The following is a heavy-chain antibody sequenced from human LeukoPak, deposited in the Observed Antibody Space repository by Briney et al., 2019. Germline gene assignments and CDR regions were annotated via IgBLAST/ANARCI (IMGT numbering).Heavy chain of an antibody. CDR3: ARACSSTSCYRAFDI. CDR2: INHSGST. V-gene: IGHV4-34*01. Sequence: PSETLSLTCAVYGGSFSGYYWSWIRQPPGKGLEWIREINHSGSTNYNPSLKSRVTISVDTSKNQFSLKLSSVTAADTAVYYCARACSSTSCYRAFDIWGQGTMVTVSS. D-gene: IGHD2-2*01. J-gene: IGHJ3*02. CDR1: GGSFSGYY.